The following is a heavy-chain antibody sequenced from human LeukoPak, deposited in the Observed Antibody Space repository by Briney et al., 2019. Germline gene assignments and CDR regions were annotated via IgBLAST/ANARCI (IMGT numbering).Heavy chain of an antibody. J-gene: IGHJ4*02. CDR3: ARCTTGRTFGSLREIKRSREIDY. CDR2: ISSSSSNI. D-gene: IGHD1-1*01. V-gene: IGHV3-21*01. CDR1: GFTFSSYA. Sequence: GGSLRLSCAASGFTFSSYAMSWVRQAPGKGLEWVSAISSSSSNIYYADSVKGRFTISRDNAKNSLYLQMNSLRVEDTAVYYCARCTTGRTFGSLREIKRSREIDYWGQGTLVTVSS.